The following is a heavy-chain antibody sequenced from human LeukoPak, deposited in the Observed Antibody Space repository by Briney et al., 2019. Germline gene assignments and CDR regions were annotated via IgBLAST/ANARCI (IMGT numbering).Heavy chain of an antibody. D-gene: IGHD5-24*01. J-gene: IGHJ5*02. CDR1: GFTFSSYD. V-gene: IGHV3-30*02. CDR2: IRYDGSNK. Sequence: GGSLRLSCAASGFTFSSYDMHWLRQSPGKGLEWVAFIRYDGSNKYYADSMKGRFTIYRDNSKNSLYLQMNSLGTEDTAVYYCAKSQMRNWFGPWGQGTLVTVSS. CDR3: AKSQMRNWFGP.